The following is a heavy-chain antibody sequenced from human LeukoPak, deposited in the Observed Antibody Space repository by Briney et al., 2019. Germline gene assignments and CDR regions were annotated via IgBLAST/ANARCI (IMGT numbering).Heavy chain of an antibody. J-gene: IGHJ4*02. CDR2: IKQDGSEK. D-gene: IGHD1-26*01. CDR1: GFTFSSYW. Sequence: GGSLRLSCAASGFTFSSYWMSWVRQAPGKGLEWVANIKQDGSEKYYVDSVKGRFTISRDNAKNSLYLQMNSLRAEDTAVYYCARELAYSGSYYTNWGQGTLVTVSS. V-gene: IGHV3-7*01. CDR3: ARELAYSGSYYTN.